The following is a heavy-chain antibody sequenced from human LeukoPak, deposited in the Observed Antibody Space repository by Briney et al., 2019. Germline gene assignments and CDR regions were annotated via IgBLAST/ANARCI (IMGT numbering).Heavy chain of an antibody. CDR2: IYHSGST. D-gene: IGHD6-13*01. V-gene: IGHV4-30-2*01. CDR1: GGSISSGGYY. CDR3: ASMELYSSSLGTRLSPFDY. J-gene: IGHJ4*02. Sequence: SQTLSLTCTVSGGSISSGGYYWSWIRQPPVKGLEWIGYIYHSGSTYYNPSLKSRVTISVDRSKNQFSLKLSSVTAADTAVYYCASMELYSSSLGTRLSPFDYWGQGTLVTVSS.